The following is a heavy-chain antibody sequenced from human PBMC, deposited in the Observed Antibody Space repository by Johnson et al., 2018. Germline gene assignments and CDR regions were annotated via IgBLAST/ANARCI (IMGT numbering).Heavy chain of an antibody. Sequence: QLVQSGGVVVQPGGSLRLSCAASGFTFDDYSMHWVRQAPGKGLEWVSLISWDGGSTYYADSVKGRFTISRDNRKNSLYLQMNSLRTEDTALYYCAKDRSRVGIAAAGTVGFQHWGQGTLVTVSS. J-gene: IGHJ1*01. CDR1: GFTFDDYS. V-gene: IGHV3-43*01. CDR3: AKDRSRVGIAAAGTVGFQH. D-gene: IGHD6-13*01. CDR2: ISWDGGST.